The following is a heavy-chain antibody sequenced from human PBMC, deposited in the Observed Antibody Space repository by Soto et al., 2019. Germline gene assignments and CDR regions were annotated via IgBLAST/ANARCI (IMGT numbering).Heavy chain of an antibody. CDR3: ASGHCSGGSCYSGH. CDR2: ISYDVSKK. D-gene: IGHD2-15*01. Sequence: GGSLRLSCAASGFTFSTYGMHWVRQAPGKGLEWVALISYDVSKKYYADSVKGRFTISRDNSKNTLYLQMNSPRPDDTAVYYCASGHCSGGSCYSGHWGQGTLVTVSS. CDR1: GFTFSTYG. J-gene: IGHJ4*02. V-gene: IGHV3-30*03.